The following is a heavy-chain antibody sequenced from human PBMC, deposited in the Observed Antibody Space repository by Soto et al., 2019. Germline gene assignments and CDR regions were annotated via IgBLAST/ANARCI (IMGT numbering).Heavy chain of an antibody. Sequence: SQTLSLTCAISGDSVSSSSVTWNWIRQSPSRGLEWLGRTYYRSKWYNDYAESVKSRITINPDTSKNQFSLHLNSVTPEDTDVYYCVRLIGNSWLDFWGQGTLVTVSS. CDR1: GDSVSSSSVT. CDR2: TYYRSKWYN. CDR3: VRLIGNSWLDF. D-gene: IGHD1-26*01. V-gene: IGHV6-1*01. J-gene: IGHJ5*01.